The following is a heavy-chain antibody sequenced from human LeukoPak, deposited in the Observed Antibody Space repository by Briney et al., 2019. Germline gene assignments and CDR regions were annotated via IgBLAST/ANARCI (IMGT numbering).Heavy chain of an antibody. D-gene: IGHD2/OR15-2a*01. V-gene: IGHV4-4*07. Sequence: SETLSLTCTVSGFSISSYYWSWIRQPPGKGLEWIGRIYTSGSTNYNPSLKSRVTIALNTSNNQFPLKLSYVTAADTAVYYCAREVINFDYWGQGTLVTVYS. CDR2: IYTSGST. CDR1: GFSISSYY. J-gene: IGHJ4*02. CDR3: AREVINFDY.